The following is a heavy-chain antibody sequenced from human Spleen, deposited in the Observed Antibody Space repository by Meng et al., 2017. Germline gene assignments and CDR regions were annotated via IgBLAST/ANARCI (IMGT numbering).Heavy chain of an antibody. J-gene: IGHJ4*02. D-gene: IGHD2/OR15-2a*01. CDR2: INPNSGGT. Sequence: QVQLVQSGAEVKKPGASVKVSCKASGYTFTGYYMHWVRQAPGQGLEWMGRINPNSGGTNYAQKFQGRVTLTWDTSISTAYMDLSSLRSDDTAMYYCAKDLSGSIDYWGQGTLVTVSS. CDR1: GYTFTGYY. V-gene: IGHV1-2*06. CDR3: AKDLSGSIDY.